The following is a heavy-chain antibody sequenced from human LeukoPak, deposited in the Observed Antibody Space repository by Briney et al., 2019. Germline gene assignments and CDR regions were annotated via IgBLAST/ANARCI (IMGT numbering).Heavy chain of an antibody. Sequence: GGSLRLSCAASGFTLSSYAFNWVRQAPGKGLEWVSYISTTDKTIYYADSVQGRFTISRDNAKNSLYLQMNSLSTEDTALYYCARRTMIQGVYSLDYWGQGTLVTVSS. J-gene: IGHJ4*02. CDR3: ARRTMIQGVYSLDY. D-gene: IGHD3-10*01. CDR2: ISTTDKTI. V-gene: IGHV3-48*01. CDR1: GFTLSSYA.